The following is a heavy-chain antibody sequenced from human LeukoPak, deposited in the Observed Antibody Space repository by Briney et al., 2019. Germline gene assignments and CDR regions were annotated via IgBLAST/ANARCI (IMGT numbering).Heavy chain of an antibody. J-gene: IGHJ3*02. V-gene: IGHV3-11*04. CDR2: ISSSGSTI. Sequence: GGSLRLSCAASGFTFSDYYMSWIRQAPGKGLEWVSYISSSGSTIYCADSVKGRFTISRDNAKNSLYLQMNSLRAEDTAVYYCAEDYGDYVGNAFDIWGQGTMVTVSS. CDR1: GFTFSDYY. D-gene: IGHD4-17*01. CDR3: AEDYGDYVGNAFDI.